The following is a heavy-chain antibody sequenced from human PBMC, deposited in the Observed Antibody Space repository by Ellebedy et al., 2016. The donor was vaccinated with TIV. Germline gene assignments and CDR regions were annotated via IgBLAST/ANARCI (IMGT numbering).Heavy chain of an antibody. CDR3: AITGVYSSSSLDY. D-gene: IGHD6-6*01. J-gene: IGHJ4*02. Sequence: GESLKISXSASGFTFSSYGMHWVRQAPGKGLEWVAVISYDGSNKYYADSVKGRFTISRDNSKNTLYLQMNSLRAEDTAVYYCAITGVYSSSSLDYWGQGTLVTVSS. V-gene: IGHV3-30*03. CDR2: ISYDGSNK. CDR1: GFTFSSYG.